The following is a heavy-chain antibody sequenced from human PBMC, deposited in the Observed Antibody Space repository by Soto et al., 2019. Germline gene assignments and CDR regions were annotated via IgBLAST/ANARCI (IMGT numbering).Heavy chain of an antibody. CDR1: GFIFSSSG. D-gene: IGHD1-26*01. CDR3: ARASGSPSYY. V-gene: IGHV3-48*02. CDR2: ISSSSSAI. J-gene: IGHJ4*02. Sequence: EVQLVESGGGLVQPGGSLRLSCAASGFIFSSSGMNWVRQAPGKGLEWVSYISSSSSAIYYAVSVKGRFTISRDNAKNSLYLQMNSLRDEDTALYYCARASGSPSYYWGQGTLVTVSS.